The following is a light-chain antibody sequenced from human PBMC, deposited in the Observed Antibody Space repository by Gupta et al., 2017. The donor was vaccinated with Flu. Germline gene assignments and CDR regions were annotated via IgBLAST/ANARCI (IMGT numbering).Light chain of an antibody. J-gene: IGKJ1*01. V-gene: IGKV3-11*01. Sequence: GGGPLLWRASQSVGYYLAWYQQKAGQAPRLLIYDASNRATGIPARFSGSGSGTDFTLTISSLEPEDSALYYCQQRNNWPPSTFGQGTKVEI. CDR1: QSVGYY. CDR2: DAS. CDR3: QQRNNWPPST.